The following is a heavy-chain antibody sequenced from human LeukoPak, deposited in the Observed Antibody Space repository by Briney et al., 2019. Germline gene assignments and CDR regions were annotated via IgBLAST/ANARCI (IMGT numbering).Heavy chain of an antibody. J-gene: IGHJ4*02. V-gene: IGHV3-20*04. CDR3: ARDLSSSLLFDY. D-gene: IGHD6-6*01. Sequence: GGSLRLSCAASGFTFDDYAMSWVRQAPGKGLEWVSGINWNGGTTHYADSVKGRFTISRDNAKNSLNLQMNSLRAEDTAVYYCARDLSSSLLFDYWGQGTLVTVSS. CDR1: GFTFDDYA. CDR2: INWNGGTT.